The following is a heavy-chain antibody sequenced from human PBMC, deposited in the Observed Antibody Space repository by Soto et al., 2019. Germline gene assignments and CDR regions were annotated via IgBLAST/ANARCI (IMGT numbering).Heavy chain of an antibody. CDR2: INAGNGNT. CDR3: ARVGWFGELLSGALDI. D-gene: IGHD3-10*01. Sequence: QVQLVQSGAEVKKPGASVKVSCKASGYTFTSYAMHWVRQAPGQRLEWMGWINAGNGNTKYSQKFQGRVTITRDTSASTAYMELSSLRSEDTAVYYCARVGWFGELLSGALDIWGQGTMVTVSS. V-gene: IGHV1-3*01. CDR1: GYTFTSYA. J-gene: IGHJ3*02.